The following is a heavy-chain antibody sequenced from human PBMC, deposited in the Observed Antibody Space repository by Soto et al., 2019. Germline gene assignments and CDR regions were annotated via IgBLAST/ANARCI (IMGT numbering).Heavy chain of an antibody. Sequence: SLRLSCGASGFTFSSYWMSWVRQAPGKGLEWVANMNQDGSEINYVDSVKGRFTISRDNGENSVYLQMTSLRGEDTAVYHCARDRGYSTFDVWGQGTMVTVSS. J-gene: IGHJ3*01. CDR1: GFTFSSYW. CDR3: ARDRGYSTFDV. V-gene: IGHV3-7*01. D-gene: IGHD1-26*01. CDR2: MNQDGSEI.